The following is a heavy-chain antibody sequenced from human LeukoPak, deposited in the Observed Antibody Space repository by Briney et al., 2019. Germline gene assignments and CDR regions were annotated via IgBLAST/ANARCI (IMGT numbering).Heavy chain of an antibody. D-gene: IGHD6-19*01. CDR1: GFTFSSYS. J-gene: IGHJ4*02. CDR2: ISSSSSSTI. CDR3: ARRPAGYSSGFTPKYYFDY. Sequence: GGSLRLSCAASGFTFSSYSMNWVRQAPGKGLEWVSYISSSSSSTIYYADSVKGRFTISRDNAKNSLYLQMNSLRAEDTAVYYCARRPAGYSSGFTPKYYFDYWGQGTLVTVSS. V-gene: IGHV3-48*01.